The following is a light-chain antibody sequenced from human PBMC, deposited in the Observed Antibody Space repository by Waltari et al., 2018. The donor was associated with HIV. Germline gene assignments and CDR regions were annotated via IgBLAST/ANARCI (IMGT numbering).Light chain of an antibody. CDR1: QSISSW. Sequence: DIQMTQSPSTLSASVGDRVTITCRASQSISSWLAWYQQQPGKAPKLLIYKASNLESGVPSRFSGSGSGTEFTLTISSLQSDDFATYYCQHYNSYSPRYTFGQGTKLEIK. CDR2: KAS. J-gene: IGKJ2*01. CDR3: QHYNSYSPRYT. V-gene: IGKV1-5*03.